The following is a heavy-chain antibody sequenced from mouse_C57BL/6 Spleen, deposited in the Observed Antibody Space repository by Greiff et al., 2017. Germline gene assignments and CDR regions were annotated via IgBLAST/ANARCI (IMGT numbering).Heavy chain of an antibody. J-gene: IGHJ2*01. Sequence: VKLQESGPGLVQPSQSLSITCTVSGFSLTSYGVHWVRQSPGKGLEWLGVIWSGGSTDYNAAFISRLSISKDNSKSQVFFKMNSLQADDTAIYYCARNYYGSSPYYFDYWGQGTTLTVSS. CDR3: ARNYYGSSPYYFDY. V-gene: IGHV2-2*01. CDR2: IWSGGST. CDR1: GFSLTSYG. D-gene: IGHD1-1*01.